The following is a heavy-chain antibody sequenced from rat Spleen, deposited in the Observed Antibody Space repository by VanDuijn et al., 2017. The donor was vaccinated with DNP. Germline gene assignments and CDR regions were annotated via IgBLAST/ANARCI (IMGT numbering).Heavy chain of an antibody. CDR2: ISTSGSRI. J-gene: IGHJ2*01. Sequence: EVQLVESGGGLVQPGRSLKLSCAVSGFTFSNYYMAWVRQAPKKGLEWVATISTSGSRIYYPDSVTGRLTISRDNAGNILYLQMNSLKSEDTATYYCARHVLYTTDYYGYFDYWGQGVMVTVPS. D-gene: IGHD1-6*01. V-gene: IGHV5-25*01. CDR1: GFTFSNYY. CDR3: ARHVLYTTDYYGYFDY.